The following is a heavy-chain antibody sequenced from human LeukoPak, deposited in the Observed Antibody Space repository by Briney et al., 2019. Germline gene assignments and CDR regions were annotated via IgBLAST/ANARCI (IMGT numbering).Heavy chain of an antibody. J-gene: IGHJ5*02. D-gene: IGHD3-10*01. CDR2: IYTSGST. Sequence: SETLSLTCTVSGGSISSYYWSWIRQPAGKGLEWIGRIYTSGSTNYNPSLKSRVTMSVDTSKNQFSLKLSSVTAADTAVYYCARVEGGLWFGELLFSSNWFDPWGQGTLVTVSS. CDR3: ARVEGGLWFGELLFSSNWFDP. CDR1: GGSISSYY. V-gene: IGHV4-4*07.